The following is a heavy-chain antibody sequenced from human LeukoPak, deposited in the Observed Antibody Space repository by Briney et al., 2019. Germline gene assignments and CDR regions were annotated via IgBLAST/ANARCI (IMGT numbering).Heavy chain of an antibody. V-gene: IGHV3-7*03. J-gene: IGHJ4*02. Sequence: GGSLRLSCAASGFTFTTYWMTWVRQAPGKGLEWVANIKQDGSEAYYVDSVKGRFTISRDNAKNSLYLQMNSLRAEDTAVYYCARDSGGRVYNYWGQGTLVTVSS. CDR3: ARDSGGRVYNY. CDR1: GFTFTTYW. CDR2: IKQDGSEA. D-gene: IGHD6-13*01.